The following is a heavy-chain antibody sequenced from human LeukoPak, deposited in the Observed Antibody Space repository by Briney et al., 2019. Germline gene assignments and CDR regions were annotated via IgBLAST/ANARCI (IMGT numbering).Heavy chain of an antibody. CDR3: AKVTDRSGWYWFDP. CDR1: GFTFSSYA. Sequence: GGSLRLSCAASGFTFSSYAMSWVRQAPGEGLEWVSAISGSGGRTYHADSVKGRFTISRDNSKNTLYLQMNSLRAEDTAVYYCAKVTDRSGWYWFDPWGQGTLVTVSS. J-gene: IGHJ5*02. D-gene: IGHD6-19*01. V-gene: IGHV3-23*01. CDR2: ISGSGGRT.